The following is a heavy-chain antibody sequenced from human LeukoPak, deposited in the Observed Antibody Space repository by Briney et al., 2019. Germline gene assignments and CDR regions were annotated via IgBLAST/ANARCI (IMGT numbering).Heavy chain of an antibody. CDR2: IIPIFGTA. D-gene: IGHD5-24*01. V-gene: IGHV1-69*13. Sequence: SVKVSCKASGGTFSSYAISWVRQAPGQGLEWMGGIIPIFGTANYAQKFQGRVTITADESTSTAYMELSSLRSEDTAVYYCARAGRDGYNYYYYYYYGMDVWGQGTTVTISS. J-gene: IGHJ6*02. CDR3: ARAGRDGYNYYYYYYYGMDV. CDR1: GGTFSSYA.